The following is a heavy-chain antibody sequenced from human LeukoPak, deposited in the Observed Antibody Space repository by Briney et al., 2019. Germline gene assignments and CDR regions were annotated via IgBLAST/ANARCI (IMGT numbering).Heavy chain of an antibody. V-gene: IGHV3-7*03. CDR1: GFTFSSHW. J-gene: IGHJ6*04. Sequence: GGSLRLSCAASGFTFSSHWMSWVRQAPGKGLEWVTNIKQDGSEKYYVDSVKGRFTISRDNAKNSLYLQMNSLRAEDTAVYYCARDHLYAMDVWGKGTTVTVSS. CDR2: IKQDGSEK. CDR3: ARDHLYAMDV.